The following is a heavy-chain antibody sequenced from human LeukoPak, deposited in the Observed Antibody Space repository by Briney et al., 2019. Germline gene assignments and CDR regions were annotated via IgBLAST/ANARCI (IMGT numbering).Heavy chain of an antibody. CDR3: ARRVTVGGTFDY. D-gene: IGHD2-15*01. J-gene: IGHJ4*02. CDR2: IDPSDSYT. Sequence: GESLKISCKTSGYSFTNYWISWVRQMPGKGLEWMGRIDPSDSYTNYSPSFRGHVTISADKSITSAYLQWNSLKASDTAMYYCARRVTVGGTFDYWGQGTLVTVSS. CDR1: GYSFTNYW. V-gene: IGHV5-10-1*01.